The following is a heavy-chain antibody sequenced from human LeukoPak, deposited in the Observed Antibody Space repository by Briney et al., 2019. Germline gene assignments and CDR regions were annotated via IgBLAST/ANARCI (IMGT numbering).Heavy chain of an antibody. CDR2: IRYDGSNK. CDR1: GFTFSSYG. D-gene: IGHD3-10*01. J-gene: IGHJ4*02. Sequence: GGSLRLSCAASGFTFSSYGMHWVRQAPGKGLGWVAFIRYDGSNKYYADSVKGRFTISRDNSKNTLYLQMNSLRAEDTAVYYCAKDPVTMVRGVIIPPDYWGQGTLVTVSS. V-gene: IGHV3-30*02. CDR3: AKDPVTMVRGVIIPPDY.